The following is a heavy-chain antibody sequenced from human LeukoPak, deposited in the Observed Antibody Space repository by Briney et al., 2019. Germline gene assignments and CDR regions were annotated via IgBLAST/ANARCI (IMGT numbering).Heavy chain of an antibody. V-gene: IGHV1-46*01. CDR3: ARDYGTSSPFDY. CDR1: GYTFTSYY. CDR2: INPSGGST. J-gene: IGHJ4*02. Sequence: ASVKVSCKASGYTFTSYYMHWVRQAPGEGLEWMGIINPSGGSTSYAQKFQGRVTMTRDMSTSTVYMELSSLRVEDTAVYYCARDYGTSSPFDYWGQGTLVTVSS. D-gene: IGHD4-17*01.